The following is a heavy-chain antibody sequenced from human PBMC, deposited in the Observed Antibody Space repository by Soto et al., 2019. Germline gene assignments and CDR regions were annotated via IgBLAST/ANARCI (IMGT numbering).Heavy chain of an antibody. D-gene: IGHD3-10*01. CDR1: GFSLTTLGMS. V-gene: IGHV2-70*20. Sequence: ASGPTLVNPTQTLTLTCSFSGFSLTTLGMSVSWVRQPPGKALEWLALINWEDDKYYRPSLETRLTISKDTSTNRVLLTMTKLDPADTVTYYCVRGEVPSTMVMFFDYWGQGALVTVSS. J-gene: IGHJ4*02. CDR3: VRGEVPSTMVMFFDY. CDR2: INWEDDK.